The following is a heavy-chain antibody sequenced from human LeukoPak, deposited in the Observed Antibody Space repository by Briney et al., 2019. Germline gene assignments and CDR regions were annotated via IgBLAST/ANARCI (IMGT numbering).Heavy chain of an antibody. J-gene: IGHJ4*02. CDR2: INHSGST. CDR3: ARRLRLGELSFRPWYY. CDR1: GGSFSGYY. Sequence: SETLSLTCAVYGGSFSGYYWSWIRQPPGKGLEWIGEINHSGSTNYNPSLKSRVTISVDTSKNQFSLKLSSVTAADTAVYYCARRLRLGELSFRPWYYWGQGTLVTVSS. D-gene: IGHD3-16*02. V-gene: IGHV4-34*01.